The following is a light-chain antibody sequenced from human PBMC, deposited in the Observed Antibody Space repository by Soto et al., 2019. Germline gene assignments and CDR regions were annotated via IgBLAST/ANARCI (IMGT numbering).Light chain of an antibody. CDR3: QQPGT. CDR1: QSISSSY. Sequence: EIVLTQSPGTLSLSPGERATLSCRASQSISSSYLAWYQQKPGQAPRLLIYGASSRATGIPDRFSGSVSGTDFTLTISRLEPEDFAVYYCQQPGTFGQGTKVEIK. V-gene: IGKV3-20*01. J-gene: IGKJ1*01. CDR2: GAS.